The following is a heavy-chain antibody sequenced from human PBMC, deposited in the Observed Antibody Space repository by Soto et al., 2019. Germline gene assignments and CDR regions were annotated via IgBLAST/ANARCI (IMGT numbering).Heavy chain of an antibody. CDR2: IIPIFGTA. CDR3: ARAVAAAGTGKSYGMDV. Sequence: GASVKVSCKASGGTFSSYAISWVRQAPGQGLEWMGGIIPIFGTANYAQKFQGRVTITADKSTSTAYMELSSLRSEDTAVYYCARAVAAAGTGKSYGMDVWGQGTTVTVSS. D-gene: IGHD6-13*01. J-gene: IGHJ6*02. CDR1: GGTFSSYA. V-gene: IGHV1-69*06.